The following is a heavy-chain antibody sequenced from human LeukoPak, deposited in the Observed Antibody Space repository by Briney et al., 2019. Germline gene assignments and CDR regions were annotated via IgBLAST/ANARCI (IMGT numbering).Heavy chain of an antibody. Sequence: PGGSLRLSCAASGFTLSSYAMSWVRQAPGKGLEWVSTISGSGGSTYYADSVKGRFTISRDNSKNTLYLQMNSLRAEDTAVYYCAKVSVPAAMGRFGYWGQGTLSPSPQ. CDR3: AKVSVPAAMGRFGY. CDR1: GFTLSSYA. D-gene: IGHD2-2*01. J-gene: IGHJ4*02. CDR2: ISGSGGST. V-gene: IGHV3-23*01.